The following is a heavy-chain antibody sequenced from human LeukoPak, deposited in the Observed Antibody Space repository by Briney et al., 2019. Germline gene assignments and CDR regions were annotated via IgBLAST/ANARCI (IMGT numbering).Heavy chain of an antibody. J-gene: IGHJ5*02. Sequence: PSETLSLTCTVSGGSISSYYWTWIRQPPGKGLEWIGYIYYSGNTNYNPSLKSRVTISVDTSKNQFSLKLSSVTAADTAVYYCARSLIVVVPAATTNWFDPWGQGTLVTVSS. D-gene: IGHD2-2*01. CDR1: GGSISSYY. V-gene: IGHV4-59*12. CDR2: IYYSGNT. CDR3: ARSLIVVVPAATTNWFDP.